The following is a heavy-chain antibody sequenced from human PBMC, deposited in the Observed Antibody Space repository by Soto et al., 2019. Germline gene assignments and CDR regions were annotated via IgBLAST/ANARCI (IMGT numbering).Heavy chain of an antibody. V-gene: IGHV1-69*13. CDR2: IIPIFGTA. J-gene: IGHJ3*02. CDR3: ASGGEAAGRGDFDI. Sequence: SVKVSCKASGGTFSSYAISWVRQAPGQGLEWMGGIIPIFGTANYAQKFQGRVTITADESTSTAYMELSSLRSEDTAVYYCASGGEAAGRGDFDIWGLGTMVTVSS. CDR1: GGTFSSYA. D-gene: IGHD3-16*01.